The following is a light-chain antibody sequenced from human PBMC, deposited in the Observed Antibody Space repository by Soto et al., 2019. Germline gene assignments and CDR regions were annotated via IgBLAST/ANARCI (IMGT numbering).Light chain of an antibody. V-gene: IGKV3D-15*01. CDR1: QTVRNN. CDR2: GAS. J-gene: IGKJ1*01. Sequence: EFVLTQSPGTLSLSPGERATLSCRASQTVRNNYLAWYQQKPGQAPRLLIFGASYRATGIPARFSGSGSGTEFNLTISSLQSEDFAVYYCQQYDNWPWTFGQGTKVDIK. CDR3: QQYDNWPWT.